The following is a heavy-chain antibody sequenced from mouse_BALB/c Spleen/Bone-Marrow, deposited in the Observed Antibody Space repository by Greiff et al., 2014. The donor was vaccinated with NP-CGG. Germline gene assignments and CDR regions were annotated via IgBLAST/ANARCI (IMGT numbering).Heavy chain of an antibody. CDR2: IDPENGDT. CDR1: GFNIKDYY. D-gene: IGHD2-4*01. Sequence: SGAELVGSGASVKSSCTASGFNIKDYYMHWVKQRPEQGLEWIGWIDPENGDTEYAPKFQGKATMTADTSSNTAYLQLSSLTSEDTAVYYCNARGDYDFDYFDYWGQGTTLTVSS. CDR3: NARGDYDFDYFDY. J-gene: IGHJ2*01. V-gene: IGHV14-4*02.